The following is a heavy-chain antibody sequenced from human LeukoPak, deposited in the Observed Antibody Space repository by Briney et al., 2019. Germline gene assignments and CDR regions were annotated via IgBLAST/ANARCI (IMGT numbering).Heavy chain of an antibody. CDR2: ISGSGGST. J-gene: IGHJ5*02. Sequence: GASLRLSCAASGFTFSSYAMSWVRQAPGKGLEWVSAISGSGGSTYYADSVKGRFTISRDNSKNTLCLQMNSLRAEDTAVYYCAKDYYDSSGRWFDPWGQGTLVTVSS. CDR3: AKDYYDSSGRWFDP. D-gene: IGHD3-22*01. V-gene: IGHV3-23*01. CDR1: GFTFSSYA.